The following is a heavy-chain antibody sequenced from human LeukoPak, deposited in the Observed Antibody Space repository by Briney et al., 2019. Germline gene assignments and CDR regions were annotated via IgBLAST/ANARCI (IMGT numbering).Heavy chain of an antibody. Sequence: GGSLRLSCAASGFTFSNYAMSWVRQAPGKGLEWVSFISDSGDSPYFTDSVKGRFTISRDNSKNTLYLQMNSLSPEDTAVYYCAKDSLSMVRGVIIFYWGQGTLVTVSS. CDR1: GFTFSNYA. CDR3: AKDSLSMVRGVIIFY. V-gene: IGHV3-23*01. D-gene: IGHD3-10*01. J-gene: IGHJ4*02. CDR2: ISDSGDSP.